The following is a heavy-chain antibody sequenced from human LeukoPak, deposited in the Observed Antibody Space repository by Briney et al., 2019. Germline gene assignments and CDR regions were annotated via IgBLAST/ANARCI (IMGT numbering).Heavy chain of an antibody. Sequence: PSETLSLTCTVSGGSISSYYWSWIRQPPGKGLEWIGYIYYSGSTNYNPSLKSRVTISVDTSKNQFSLKLSSVTAADTAVYYCASSLADMDPNVFDYWGQGTPVTVSS. CDR2: IYYSGST. J-gene: IGHJ4*02. CDR1: GGSISSYY. D-gene: IGHD3-9*01. V-gene: IGHV4-59*01. CDR3: ASSLADMDPNVFDY.